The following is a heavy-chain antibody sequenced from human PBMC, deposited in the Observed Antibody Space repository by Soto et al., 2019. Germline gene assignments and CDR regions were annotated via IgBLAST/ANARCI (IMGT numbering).Heavy chain of an antibody. CDR2: IYHSGST. D-gene: IGHD3-3*01. CDR1: GGSISSSNW. Sequence: SETLSLTCAVSGGSISSSNWWSWVRQPPGKGLEWIGEIYHSGSTNYNPSLKSRVTISVDKSKNQFSLKLSSVTAADTAVYYCARKGRFLEWLQYYYYYGMDVWGQGTTVTVSS. J-gene: IGHJ6*02. CDR3: ARKGRFLEWLQYYYYYGMDV. V-gene: IGHV4-4*02.